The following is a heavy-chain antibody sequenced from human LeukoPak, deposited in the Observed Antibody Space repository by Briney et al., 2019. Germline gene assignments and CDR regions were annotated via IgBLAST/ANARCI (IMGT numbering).Heavy chain of an antibody. D-gene: IGHD2-2*01. J-gene: IGHJ6*03. CDR3: ARVVPAAMGLNYYYYMDV. Sequence: KPSETLSLTCTVSGYSISSGYYWGWIRQPPGKGLEWIGSIYHSGSTYYNPSLKSRVTISVDTSKNQFSLKLSSVTAADTAVYYCARVVPAAMGLNYYYYMDVWGKGTTVTVSS. CDR2: IYHSGST. V-gene: IGHV4-38-2*02. CDR1: GYSISSGYY.